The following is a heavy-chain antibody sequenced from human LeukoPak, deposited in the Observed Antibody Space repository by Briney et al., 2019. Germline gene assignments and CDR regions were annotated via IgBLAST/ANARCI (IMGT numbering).Heavy chain of an antibody. CDR2: ISGSGGST. J-gene: IGHJ4*02. Sequence: GGSLRLSCAASGFTFSSYAMSWVRQAPGKGLEWVSAISGSGGSTYYADSVKGRFTISRDNSKNTLNLQMNSLRPEDTAVYYCAXDLIVRGVNDYWGQGTLVTVSS. V-gene: IGHV3-23*01. CDR1: GFTFSSYA. CDR3: AXDLIVRGVNDY. D-gene: IGHD3-10*01.